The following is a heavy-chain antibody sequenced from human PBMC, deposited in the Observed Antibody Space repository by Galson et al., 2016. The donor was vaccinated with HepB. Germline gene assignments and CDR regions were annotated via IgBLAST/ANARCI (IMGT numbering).Heavy chain of an antibody. CDR3: AKMTRSGWMGGYFQH. CDR1: GFTFSSYA. CDR2: ISGSGGST. D-gene: IGHD6-19*01. V-gene: IGHV3-23*01. J-gene: IGHJ1*01. Sequence: SLRLSRAASGFTFSSYAMSWVRQAPGKGLEWVSAISGSGGSTYYADSVKGRFTISRDNSKNTLYLQMNSLRAEDTAVYYCAKMTRSGWMGGYFQHWGQGTLVTVSS.